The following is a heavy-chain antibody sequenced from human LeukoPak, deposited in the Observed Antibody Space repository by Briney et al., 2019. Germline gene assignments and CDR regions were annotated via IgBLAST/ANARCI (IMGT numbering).Heavy chain of an antibody. CDR2: FDPEDGER. D-gene: IGHD3-22*01. CDR1: GYTLTKLS. CDR3: ATVYSYDSSAYYRLDY. Sequence: ASVKVSCKVSGYTLTKLSMHWVRQAPGKGLEWMGTFDPEDGERLYAQKFQGRLTMTEDTSTDTAYMELSSLRSEDTAVYYCATVYSYDSSAYYRLDYWGQGTLVTVSS. J-gene: IGHJ4*02. V-gene: IGHV1-24*01.